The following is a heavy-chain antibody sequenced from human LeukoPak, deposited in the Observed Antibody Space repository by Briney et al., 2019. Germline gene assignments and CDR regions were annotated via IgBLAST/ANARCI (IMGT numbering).Heavy chain of an antibody. Sequence: SETLSLTCTVSGGSISSYYWSWIRQPPGKGLEWIGYIYYSVSTNYNPSLKSRVTISVDTSKNQFSLKLSSVTAADTAVYYCARGGDGYPPVTSKYYYYGMDVWGQGTTVTVSS. CDR3: ARGGDGYPPVTSKYYYYGMDV. V-gene: IGHV4-59*01. CDR2: IYYSVST. CDR1: GGSISSYY. D-gene: IGHD5-24*01. J-gene: IGHJ6*02.